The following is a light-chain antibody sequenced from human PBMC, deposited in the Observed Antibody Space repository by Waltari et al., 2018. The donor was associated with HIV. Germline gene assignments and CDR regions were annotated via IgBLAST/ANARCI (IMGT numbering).Light chain of an antibody. CDR2: DSE. V-gene: IGLV7-46*02. CDR3: LISYNGVRV. CDR1: TGFITRGQF. Sequence: QAVVTQEPSVSVSPGETVTLTCTSFTGFITRGQFPYWFQMREVHDPRTLIYDSEKRHAWTPGRFSGSIVGGKATLTLLGAQPEDEGDYYCLISYNGVRVFGGGTKLTV. J-gene: IGLJ3*02.